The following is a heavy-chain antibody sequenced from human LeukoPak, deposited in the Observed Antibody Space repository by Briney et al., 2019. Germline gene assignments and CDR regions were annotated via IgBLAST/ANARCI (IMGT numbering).Heavy chain of an antibody. D-gene: IGHD6-19*01. J-gene: IGHJ4*02. CDR3: ARYYSGWYYFDY. Sequence: GASVKVSCKASGYTFTSYGISWVRQAPGQGLEWMGGIIPIFGAANYAQKFRGRVTITADESTSTAYMELSSLRSEDTAVYYCARYYSGWYYFDYWGQGTLVTVSS. V-gene: IGHV1-69*13. CDR2: IIPIFGAA. CDR1: GYTFTSYG.